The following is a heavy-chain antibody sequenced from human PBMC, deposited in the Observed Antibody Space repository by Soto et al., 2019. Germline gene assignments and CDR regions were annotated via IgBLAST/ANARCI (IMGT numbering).Heavy chain of an antibody. CDR2: IRGDGSIT. CDR1: EFTFSSYW. D-gene: IGHD2-21*02. J-gene: IGHJ6*02. CDR3: GRGLRSHYGMDV. V-gene: IGHV3-74*01. Sequence: EVQLVESGGGLVQPGGSLRLSCAASEFTFSSYWMHWVRQAPGKGLMWVSRIRGDGSITNYAESVKGRFTISSDNAKNTLYLQMNGLRAEDTAVYYCGRGLRSHYGMDVWGQGTTVTVSS.